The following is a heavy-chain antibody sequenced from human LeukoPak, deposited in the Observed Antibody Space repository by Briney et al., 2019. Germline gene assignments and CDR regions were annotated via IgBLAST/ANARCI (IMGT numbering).Heavy chain of an antibody. Sequence: QPGRSLRLSCAAPGFTFSSYAMHSVRQAPGKGLERVAVISYDGSNKYYADSVKGRFTISRDNSKNTLYLQMNSLRAEDTAVYYCARGFCSSTSCPAYPWGQGTLVTVSS. CDR2: ISYDGSNK. V-gene: IGHV3-30*04. D-gene: IGHD2-2*01. CDR3: ARGFCSSTSCPAYP. J-gene: IGHJ5*02. CDR1: GFTFSSYA.